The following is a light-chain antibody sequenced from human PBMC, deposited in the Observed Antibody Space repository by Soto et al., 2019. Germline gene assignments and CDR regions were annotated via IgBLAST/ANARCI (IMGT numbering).Light chain of an antibody. J-gene: IGLJ3*02. Sequence: QSVLSQSPSASGTPGQRVTISCSGSSSNIGSNYVFWYQQLPGTAPKVLIYRNYQRPSGVPARFSGSKSGSSASLAISGLRSEDEADYYCAAWADSLRGWVFGGGTKLTVL. CDR2: RNY. CDR3: AAWADSLRGWV. CDR1: SSNIGSNY. V-gene: IGLV1-47*01.